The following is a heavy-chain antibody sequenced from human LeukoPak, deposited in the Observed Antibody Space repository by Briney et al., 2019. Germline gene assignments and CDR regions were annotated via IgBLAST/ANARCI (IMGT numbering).Heavy chain of an antibody. CDR3: AKDIWSRYYDSSGYYYPHAFDT. J-gene: IGHJ3*02. CDR1: GFTFDDYA. V-gene: IGHV3-9*01. Sequence: GGSLRLSCAASGFTFDDYAMHWVRQAPGKGLEWVSGISWNSGSIGYADSVKGRFTISRDNAKNSLYLQMNSLRAEDTALYYCAKDIWSRYYDSSGYYYPHAFDTWGQGTMVTVSS. D-gene: IGHD3-22*01. CDR2: ISWNSGSI.